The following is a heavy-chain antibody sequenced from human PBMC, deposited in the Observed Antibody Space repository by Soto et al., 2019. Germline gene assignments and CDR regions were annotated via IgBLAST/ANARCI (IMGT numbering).Heavy chain of an antibody. CDR1: GGSISSGGYY. Sequence: QVQLQESGPGLVKPSETLSFTCNVSGGSISSGGYYWSWIRQLPGKGLEWIGYIYHRGGTYYNPDLKRRITISVDTSKNQFSLKMTSVTAADTAVSFCARAPGRMMNALRYYYGLDVWGQGTTVTVSS. J-gene: IGHJ6*02. D-gene: IGHD2-8*01. CDR3: ARAPGRMMNALRYYYGLDV. V-gene: IGHV4-31*02. CDR2: IYHRGGT.